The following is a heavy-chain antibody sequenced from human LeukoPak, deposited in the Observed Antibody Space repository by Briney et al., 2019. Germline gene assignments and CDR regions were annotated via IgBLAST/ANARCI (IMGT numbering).Heavy chain of an antibody. Sequence: PGGSLRLSCAASGFTFSSYSMSWVRQAPGKGLEWVSYITSGSSTIYYADSVKGRFTISRDNAKNSLFLQMNNLRAEDTAVYYCARGEGIGYASRDFDYWGQGTLVTVSS. J-gene: IGHJ4*02. CDR3: ARGEGIGYASRDFDY. CDR2: ITSGSSTI. V-gene: IGHV3-48*04. D-gene: IGHD5-12*01. CDR1: GFTFSSYS.